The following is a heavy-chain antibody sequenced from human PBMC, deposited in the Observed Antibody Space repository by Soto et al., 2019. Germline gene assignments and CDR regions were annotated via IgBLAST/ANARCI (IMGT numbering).Heavy chain of an antibody. V-gene: IGHV1-18*01. CDR1: GYTFTSYG. CDR2: ISAYNGNT. CDR3: ARLSTTVSTDDLWGYDSSGFYS. J-gene: IGHJ4*02. Sequence: ASVKVSCKASGYTFTSYGISWVRQAPGQGLEWMGWISAYNGNTNYAQKLQGRVTMTTDTSTSTAYMELRSLRSDDTAVYYCARLSTTVSTDDLWGYDSSGFYSWGQGTMVTVS. D-gene: IGHD3-22*01.